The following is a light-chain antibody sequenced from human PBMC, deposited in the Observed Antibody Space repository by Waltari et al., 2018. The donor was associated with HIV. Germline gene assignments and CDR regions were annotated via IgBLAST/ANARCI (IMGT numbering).Light chain of an antibody. CDR1: NSNIGSNS. V-gene: IGLV1-44*01. CDR3: AAWDDSLNGWV. Sequence: QSLLTQPPSASGTPGQRVTISCSGSNSNIGSNSVTWYQHLPGTAPKLLIYINNQRPSGVPDRFSGSKSGTSASLAISGLQSEDEADYYCAAWDDSLNGWVFGGGTKLTV. CDR2: INN. J-gene: IGLJ3*02.